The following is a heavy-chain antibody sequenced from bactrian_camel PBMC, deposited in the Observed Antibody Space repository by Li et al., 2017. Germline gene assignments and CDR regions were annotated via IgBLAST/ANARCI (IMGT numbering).Heavy chain of an antibody. J-gene: IGHJ4*01. Sequence: VQLVESGGGSVQTGGSLKLSCVVSGWPYTAACLGWFRQAPGKEREKVTSIYTGGRSTYYSGSVKGRFTISTDNAKTTLYLQMNSPKPDDTAMYYCAAEPPYCWLGQEEYTYWGQGTQVTVS. D-gene: IGHD5*01. CDR1: GWPYTAAC. V-gene: IGHV3S1*01. CDR2: IYTGGRST. CDR3: AAEPPYCWLGQEEYTY.